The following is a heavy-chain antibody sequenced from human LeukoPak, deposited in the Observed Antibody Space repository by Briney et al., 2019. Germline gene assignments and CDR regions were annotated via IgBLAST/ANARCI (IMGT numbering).Heavy chain of an antibody. V-gene: IGHV3-23*01. CDR3: ARDYWWNYDY. CDR1: GFTFTSYS. J-gene: IGHJ4*02. CDR2: ISGGGGST. D-gene: IGHD1-7*01. Sequence: GGSLRLSCAASGFTFTSYSMNWVRQAPGKGLEWVSTISGGGGSTYYADSVKGRFTISRDNSKNTIYLQMDSLRAEDTAIYYCARDYWWNYDYWGQGTLVTVSS.